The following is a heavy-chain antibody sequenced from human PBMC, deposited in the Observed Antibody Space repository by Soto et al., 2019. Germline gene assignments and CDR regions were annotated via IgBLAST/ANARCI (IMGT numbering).Heavy chain of an antibody. CDR3: AHGSCSSADCYPNPYLDY. V-gene: IGHV2-5*02. CDR1: GFSLSTTAEG. Sequence: QITLKESGPTLVKPTQTLTLTCTFSGFSLSTTAEGVGWIRQPPGKALEWLALIYWDDDERYSPSLKSRLTNTKDTSTNQVVLTMTNVDPVDTATYYCAHGSCSSADCYPNPYLDYWGQGILVTVSS. D-gene: IGHD2-2*01. CDR2: IYWDDDE. J-gene: IGHJ4*02.